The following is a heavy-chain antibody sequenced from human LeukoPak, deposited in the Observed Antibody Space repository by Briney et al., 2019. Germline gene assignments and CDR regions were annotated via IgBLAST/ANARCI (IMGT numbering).Heavy chain of an antibody. CDR3: ARDYYFDS. J-gene: IGHJ4*02. Sequence: QVQLQESGPGLVKPSETLSLTCTVSGYSISRGYYWGWIRQPPGKGLEWIGTIYHSGSTSYNPSLKSRVTISVDTSKNQFSLNLTSVTAADTALYYCARDYYFDSCGQGTLVTVSS. V-gene: IGHV4-38-2*02. CDR1: GYSISRGYY. CDR2: IYHSGST.